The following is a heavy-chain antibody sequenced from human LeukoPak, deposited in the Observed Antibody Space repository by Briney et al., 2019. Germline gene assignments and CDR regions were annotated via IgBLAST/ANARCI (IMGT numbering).Heavy chain of an antibody. V-gene: IGHV3-23*01. CDR2: ISGSGGST. CDR1: GFTFSSYG. CDR3: AKRVVRGDRFDY. D-gene: IGHD3-10*01. J-gene: IGHJ4*02. Sequence: GGSLRLSCAASGFTFSSYGMSWVRQAPGKGLEWVSAISGSGGSTYYADSAKGRFTISRDNSKNTLYLQMNSLRAEDTAVYYCAKRVVRGDRFDYWGQGTLVTVSS.